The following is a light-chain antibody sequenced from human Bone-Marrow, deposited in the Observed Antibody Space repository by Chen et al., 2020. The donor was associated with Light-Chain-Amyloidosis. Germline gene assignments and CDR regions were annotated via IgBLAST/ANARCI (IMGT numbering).Light chain of an antibody. CDR3: QSYQGSSQGV. Sequence: SLLTHPHSVLDSLGKTVTIPRTRSSGSIATNYVQWYQQRPGSSPTTVIYEDDQRPSGVPDRFSGSIDRSSNSASLTITGLKTEDEADYYCQSYQGSSQGVFGGGTKLTVL. J-gene: IGLJ3*02. CDR1: SGSIATNY. V-gene: IGLV6-57*01. CDR2: EDD.